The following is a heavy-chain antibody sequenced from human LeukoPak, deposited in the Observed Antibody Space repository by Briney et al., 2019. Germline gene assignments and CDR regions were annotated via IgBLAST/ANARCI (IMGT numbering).Heavy chain of an antibody. CDR2: VSVDGSGT. Sequence: GGSLSLSCAASGFTYRRYGMHWVRQARGRWRVWVSHVSVDGSGTNYADSVKGRFTISRDNAKNTLNLHKNSLRAEDTAVYYCSRGGAACWGQGTLVTVSS. CDR3: SRGGAAC. D-gene: IGHD1-26*01. V-gene: IGHV3-74*01. CDR1: GFTYRRYG. J-gene: IGHJ4*02.